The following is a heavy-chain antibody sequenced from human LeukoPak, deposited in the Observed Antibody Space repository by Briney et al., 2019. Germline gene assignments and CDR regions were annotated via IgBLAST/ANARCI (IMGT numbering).Heavy chain of an antibody. CDR3: AKGHYYNILTGYSVRRGLDY. CDR2: IRYDGSNK. CDR1: GFTFSTYG. J-gene: IGHJ4*02. D-gene: IGHD3-9*01. Sequence: GGSLRLSCAAPGFTFSTYGMHWVRQAPGKGLEWVAFIRYDGSNKYHADSVKGRFTISRDNSKNTLYLQMNSLRAEDTAVYYCAKGHYYNILTGYSVRRGLDYWGQGTLVTVSS. V-gene: IGHV3-30*02.